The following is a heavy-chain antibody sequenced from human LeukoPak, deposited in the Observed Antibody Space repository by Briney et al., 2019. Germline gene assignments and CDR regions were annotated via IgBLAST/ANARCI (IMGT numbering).Heavy chain of an antibody. CDR2: IYYGGST. CDR3: ARRRYSFDAFDI. Sequence: SETLSLTCTVSGGSITTYYWSWIRQPPGKGLEWIAFIYYGGSTNYNPSLKSRVAISLDTSKNQFSLRLTSVTAADTAVYYCARRRYSFDAFDIWGQGTMVTVSS. CDR1: GGSITTYY. V-gene: IGHV4-59*08. J-gene: IGHJ3*02. D-gene: IGHD5-18*01.